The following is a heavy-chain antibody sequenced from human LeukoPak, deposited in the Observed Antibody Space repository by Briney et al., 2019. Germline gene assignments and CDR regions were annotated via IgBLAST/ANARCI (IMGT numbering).Heavy chain of an antibody. V-gene: IGHV4-4*07. CDR3: ARLITGTTTAFDI. Sequence: SETLSLTCSVSVGSIRGYYWTWIRQPAGKGLEGIGRVYTRGSNHYNPSLTTRLTMSVDTSKNQFSLKLSSVTAVDTAVYYCARLITGTTTAFDIWGEGTMVTVSS. J-gene: IGHJ3*02. CDR2: VYTRGSN. D-gene: IGHD1-7*01. CDR1: VGSIRGYY.